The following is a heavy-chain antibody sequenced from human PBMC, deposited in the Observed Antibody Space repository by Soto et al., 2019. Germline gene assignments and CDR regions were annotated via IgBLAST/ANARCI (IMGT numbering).Heavy chain of an antibody. CDR2: INAGNGNT. J-gene: IGHJ5*02. Sequence: ASVKVSCKASGYTFTSYAMHWVRQAPGQRLEWMGWINAGNGNTKYSQKFQGRVTITRDTSASTAYMELSSLRSEDTAVYYCAREGYYYDSSGYYFSWFDPWGQGTLVTVS. CDR1: GYTFTSYA. CDR3: AREGYYYDSSGYYFSWFDP. D-gene: IGHD3-22*01. V-gene: IGHV1-3*01.